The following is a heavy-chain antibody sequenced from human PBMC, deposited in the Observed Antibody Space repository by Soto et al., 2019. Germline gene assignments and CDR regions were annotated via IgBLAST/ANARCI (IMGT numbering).Heavy chain of an antibody. J-gene: IGHJ4*02. D-gene: IGHD6-6*01. CDR1: GFTLSGVD. CDR2: MSYDGRNQ. CDR3: AKGGWYTSSSRSDC. V-gene: IGHV3-30*18. Sequence: QVQLVESGGGVVQPGTSLRLSCSASGFTLSGVDMHWVRQAPGKGLEWVAVMSYDGRNQYYADSVKGRFTVSRDSSKRTLYLQSNSLRTEDAAVYYCAKGGWYTSSSRSDCWGQGTLVTVSS.